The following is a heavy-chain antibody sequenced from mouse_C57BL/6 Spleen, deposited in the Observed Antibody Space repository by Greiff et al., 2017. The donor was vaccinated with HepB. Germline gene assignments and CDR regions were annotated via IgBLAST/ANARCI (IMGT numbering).Heavy chain of an antibody. D-gene: IGHD1-1*01. CDR2: IWSGGST. V-gene: IGHV2-2*01. J-gene: IGHJ4*01. Sequence: QVQLKESGPGLVQPSQSLSITCTVSGFSLTSYGVHWVRQSPGKGLEWLGVIWSGGSTDYNAAFISRLSISKDNSKSQVFFKMNSLQADDTAIYYCARSSFITTVVAPYAMDYWGQGTSVTVSS. CDR1: GFSLTSYG. CDR3: ARSSFITTVVAPYAMDY.